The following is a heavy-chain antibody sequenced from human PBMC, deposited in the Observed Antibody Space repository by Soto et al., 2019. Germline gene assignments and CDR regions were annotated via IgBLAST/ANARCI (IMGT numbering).Heavy chain of an antibody. CDR1: GFTFSSYA. J-gene: IGHJ6*02. V-gene: IGHV3-23*01. CDR3: AKGPPFSSSSGRGYYGMDV. Sequence: GGSLRLSCAASGFTFSSYAMSWVRQAPGKGLEWVSAISGSGGSTYYADSVKGRFTISRDNSKNTLYLQMNSLRAEDTAVYYCAKGPPFSSSSGRGYYGMDVWGQGTTVTVSS. D-gene: IGHD6-6*01. CDR2: ISGSGGST.